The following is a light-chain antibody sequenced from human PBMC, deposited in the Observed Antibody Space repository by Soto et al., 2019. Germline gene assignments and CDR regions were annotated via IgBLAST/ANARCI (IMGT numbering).Light chain of an antibody. Sequence: QSVLTQPPSVSGAPGQRVTISCTGSSSNIGAGYDVHWYQQLPGTAPKLLIYGNSNRPSGVPDRFSGSKSGTSASLAITGLQAEDESGYLCQSYVSSLSALFGGGTKLTVL. CDR2: GNS. J-gene: IGLJ2*01. CDR3: QSYVSSLSAL. V-gene: IGLV1-40*01. CDR1: SSNIGAGYD.